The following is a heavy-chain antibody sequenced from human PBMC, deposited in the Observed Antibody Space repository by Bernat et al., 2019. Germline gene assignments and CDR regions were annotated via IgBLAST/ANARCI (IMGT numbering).Heavy chain of an antibody. CDR2: VSYDGNNK. CDR3: ATEGERMTTSSAFDI. CDR1: GFTFSNAW. D-gene: IGHD4-11*01. V-gene: IGHV3-30*01. J-gene: IGHJ3*02. Sequence: VQLVESGGGLVKPGGSLRLSCAASGFTFSNAWMSWVRQAPDKGLEWVAVVSYDGNNKYYADSVRGRFSISRDNSKNTLYLQMNSLRAEDTAVYYCATEGERMTTSSAFDIWGQGTVVTVSS.